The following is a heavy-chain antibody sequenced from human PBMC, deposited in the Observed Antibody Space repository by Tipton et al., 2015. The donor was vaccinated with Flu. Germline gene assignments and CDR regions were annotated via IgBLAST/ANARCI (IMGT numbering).Heavy chain of an antibody. D-gene: IGHD2-2*01. Sequence: QLVQSGGGLIQRGGSLRLSCGVSGFSVSSNYMTWVRQAPGKGLEWASVIYSGGSTYSADSVKGRFTISRDNSKNTLYLQMNSLRAEDTAVYYCARGRGYCITTTCLLPFDFWGQGTLVTASS. CDR3: ARGRGYCITTTCLLPFDF. V-gene: IGHV3-53*01. CDR2: IYSGGST. J-gene: IGHJ4*02. CDR1: GFSVSSNY.